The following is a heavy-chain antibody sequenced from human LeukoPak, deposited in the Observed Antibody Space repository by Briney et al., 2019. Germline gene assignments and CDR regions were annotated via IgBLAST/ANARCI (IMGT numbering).Heavy chain of an antibody. Sequence: ASVKASCKSSGGTFSSYAISWVRQAPGQGREWMGRIIPILGIANYAQKFQGRVTITADKSTSTAYMELSSLRSEDTAVYYCARAPTGIQLWLEYFQHWGQGTLVTVSS. J-gene: IGHJ1*01. CDR2: IIPILGIA. CDR3: ARAPTGIQLWLEYFQH. V-gene: IGHV1-69*04. CDR1: GGTFSSYA. D-gene: IGHD5-18*01.